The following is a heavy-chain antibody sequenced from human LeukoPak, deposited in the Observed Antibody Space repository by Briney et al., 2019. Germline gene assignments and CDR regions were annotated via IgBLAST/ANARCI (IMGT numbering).Heavy chain of an antibody. D-gene: IGHD6-13*01. CDR3: AREAAAAGTRAFDI. Sequence: SETLSLTCAVYGGSFSGYYWSWIRQPPGKGLEWIGEINHSGSTNYNPSLKSRVTISVDTSKNQSSLKLSSVTAADTAVYYCAREAAAAGTRAFDIWGQGTMVTVSS. V-gene: IGHV4-34*01. CDR2: INHSGST. CDR1: GGSFSGYY. J-gene: IGHJ3*02.